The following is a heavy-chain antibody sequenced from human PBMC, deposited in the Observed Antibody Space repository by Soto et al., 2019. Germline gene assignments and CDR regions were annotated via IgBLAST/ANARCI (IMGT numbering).Heavy chain of an antibody. CDR3: ARDWQSGYCSSTSCYAGEAAFDI. CDR1: GFTFSSYS. D-gene: IGHD2-2*01. V-gene: IGHV3-21*01. CDR2: ISSSSSYI. Sequence: GGSLRLSCAASGFTFSSYSMNWVRQAPGKGLEWVSSISSSSSYIYYADSVKGRFTISRDNAKNSLYLQMNSLRAEDTAVYYYARDWQSGYCSSTSCYAGEAAFDIWGQGTMVTVSS. J-gene: IGHJ3*02.